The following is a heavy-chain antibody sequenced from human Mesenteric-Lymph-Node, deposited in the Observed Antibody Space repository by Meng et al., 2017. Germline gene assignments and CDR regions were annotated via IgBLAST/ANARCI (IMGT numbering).Heavy chain of an antibody. D-gene: IGHD3-9*01. Sequence: QVQLVQSGAEVKKPGASVTASCKASGYTFTSYGISWVRQAPGQGLEWMGWISAYNGNTNYAQKLQGRVTMTTDTSTSTAYMELRSLRSDDTAVYYCARDTLYYDILTGYSPTNWFDPWGQGTLVTVSS. CDR2: ISAYNGNT. V-gene: IGHV1-18*01. CDR3: ARDTLYYDILTGYSPTNWFDP. CDR1: GYTFTSYG. J-gene: IGHJ5*02.